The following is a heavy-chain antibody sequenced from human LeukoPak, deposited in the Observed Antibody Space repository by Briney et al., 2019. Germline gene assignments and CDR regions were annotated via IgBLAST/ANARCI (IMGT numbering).Heavy chain of an antibody. CDR1: GYTFTGYY. J-gene: IGHJ5*02. CDR2: INPNSGGT. Sequence: ASVKVSCKASGYTFTGYYMHWVRQAPGQGLEWMGWINPNSGGTNYAQKFQGRVTMTRDTSISTAYMELSRLRSDDTAVYYCASNLVATPPWLDPWGQGTLVTVSS. D-gene: IGHD5-12*01. CDR3: ASNLVATPPWLDP. V-gene: IGHV1-2*02.